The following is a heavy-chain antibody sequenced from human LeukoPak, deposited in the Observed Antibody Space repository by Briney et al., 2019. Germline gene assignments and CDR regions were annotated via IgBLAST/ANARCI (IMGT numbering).Heavy chain of an antibody. Sequence: PGGSLRLSCAASGFTFSSYWMSCVRQAPGKGLEWVANIKQDGSEEYYVDSVKGRFTISRDNAKNSLYLQMNSLRAEDTAVYYCARAGYGPYYFDYWGQGTLVTVSS. V-gene: IGHV3-7*05. CDR2: IKQDGSEE. CDR3: ARAGYGPYYFDY. J-gene: IGHJ4*02. CDR1: GFTFSSYW. D-gene: IGHD4-17*01.